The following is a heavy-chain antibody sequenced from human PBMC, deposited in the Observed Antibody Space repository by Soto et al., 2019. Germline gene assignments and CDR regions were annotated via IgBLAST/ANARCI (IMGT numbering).Heavy chain of an antibody. V-gene: IGHV2-5*02. J-gene: IGHJ4*02. CDR2: IFWDDDK. D-gene: IGHD5-12*01. Sequence: QITLKESGPTLMKPTQTLTLTCTFSGFSLSTRGVGVAWIRQPPGKALEWLALIFWDDDKWYNPSLKSRLTITEDTSKHQVVLIMTNMDPVDTATYYGAHRPRGYAYYFDFWGQGTLVTVSS. CDR3: AHRPRGYAYYFDF. CDR1: GFSLSTRGVG.